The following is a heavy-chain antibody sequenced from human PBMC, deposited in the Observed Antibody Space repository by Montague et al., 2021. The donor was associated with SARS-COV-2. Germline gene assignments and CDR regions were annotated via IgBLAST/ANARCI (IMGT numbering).Heavy chain of an antibody. CDR2: INHGGST. Sequence: SETLSLTCAVHGTSFSGYYWNWIRQPPGKGLEWIGEINHGGSTKYSPSLKSRLTISADTSKNQFSLKLTSVAAADTAVYYCARLRDGVVPSPVLGGGPYYAYYCMDGWGRGTTVTVSS. J-gene: IGHJ6*03. CDR1: GTSFSGYY. V-gene: IGHV4-34*01. D-gene: IGHD2-8*01. CDR3: ARLRDGVVPSPVLGGGPYYAYYCMDG.